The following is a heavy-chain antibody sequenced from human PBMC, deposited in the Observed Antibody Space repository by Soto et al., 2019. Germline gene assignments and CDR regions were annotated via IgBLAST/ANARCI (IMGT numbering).Heavy chain of an antibody. CDR2: INGGNGNT. J-gene: IGHJ6*02. CDR1: GYTFRNYA. D-gene: IGHD3-9*01. CDR3: ARDGHIYDILQARYFYGMDV. V-gene: IGHV1-3*01. Sequence: ASVKVSCKANGYTFRNYAMHWVRQAPGQGLEWMGWINGGNGNTKYSQKFQGRVTITRDTSASTAYMELSSLRSEDTAVYYCARDGHIYDILQARYFYGMDVWGQGTTVTVSS.